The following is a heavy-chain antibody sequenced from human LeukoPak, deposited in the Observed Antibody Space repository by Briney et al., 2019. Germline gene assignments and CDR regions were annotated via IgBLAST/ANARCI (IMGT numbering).Heavy chain of an antibody. V-gene: IGHV1-8*01. CDR3: ARGDRRDRYCSGGSCYSEEPYYYYGMDV. D-gene: IGHD2-15*01. Sequence: GASVKVSCKASGYTFTSYDINWVRQATGQGLEWMGWMNPNSGNTGYAQKFQGRVTMTRNTSISTAYMELSSLRSEATAVYYCARGDRRDRYCSGGSCYSEEPYYYYGMDVWGQGTTVTVSS. CDR2: MNPNSGNT. CDR1: GYTFTSYD. J-gene: IGHJ6*02.